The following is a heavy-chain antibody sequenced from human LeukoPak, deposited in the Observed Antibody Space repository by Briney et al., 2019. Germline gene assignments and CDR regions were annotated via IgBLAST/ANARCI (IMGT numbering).Heavy chain of an antibody. CDR3: ARFYGGNSGMLPRATFDI. J-gene: IGHJ3*02. D-gene: IGHD4-23*01. CDR2: IYYSGST. V-gene: IGHV4-31*03. Sequence: SQTLSLTCTVSGGSISRGGYYWSWIRQHPGKGLEWIGYIYYSGSTYYDPSLRSRVTISVDMSKNQFSLKLNSVTAADTAVYYCARFYGGNSGMLPRATFDIWAKGQWSPSLQ. CDR1: GGSISRGGYY.